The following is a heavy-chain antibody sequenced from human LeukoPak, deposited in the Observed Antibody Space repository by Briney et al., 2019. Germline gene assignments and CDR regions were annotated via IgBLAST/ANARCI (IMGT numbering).Heavy chain of an antibody. CDR3: ARSYGSGSFLDY. D-gene: IGHD3-10*01. V-gene: IGHV1-69*05. CDR1: GGTFSSYA. CDR2: IVPIFGTT. Sequence: SVKVSCKASGGTFSSYAITWVRQAPGQGLDWMGRIVPIFGTTHYAQNLQGRATITTDESTGTAYMELSGLRSEDTAVYFCARSYGSGSFLDYWGQGTLVTVSS. J-gene: IGHJ4*02.